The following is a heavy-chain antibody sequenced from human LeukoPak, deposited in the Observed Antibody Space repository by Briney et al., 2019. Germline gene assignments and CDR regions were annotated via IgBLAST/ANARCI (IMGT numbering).Heavy chain of an antibody. CDR2: MNPNSGNT. J-gene: IGHJ6*03. CDR3: ARGARYYYYYYMDV. V-gene: IGHV1-8*01. CDR1: GYTFTSYD. Sequence: ASVKVSCKASGYTFTSYDINWVRQATGQGLEWMGWMNPNSGNTGYAQKFQGRVTMTRNTSISTAYMELSSLRSDDTAVYYCARGARYYYYYYMDVWGKGTTVTISS.